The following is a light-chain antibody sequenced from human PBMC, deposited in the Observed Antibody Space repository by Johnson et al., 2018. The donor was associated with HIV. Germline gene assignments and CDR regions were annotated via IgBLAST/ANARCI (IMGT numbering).Light chain of an antibody. CDR1: SSNIGNNY. CDR2: DNN. J-gene: IGLJ1*01. V-gene: IGLV1-51*01. CDR3: GTWDSSLSAYV. Sequence: QSVLTQPPSVSAAPGQKVTISCSGSSSNIGNNYVSWYQQLPGTAPKLLIYDNNKRPSGIPDRFSGSKSGTSATLGITGLQPGGKADYYCGTWDSSLSAYVFGTGTKVTVL.